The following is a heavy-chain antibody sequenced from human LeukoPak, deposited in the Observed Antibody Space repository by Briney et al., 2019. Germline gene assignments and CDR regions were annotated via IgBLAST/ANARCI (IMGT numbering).Heavy chain of an antibody. Sequence: ASVKVSCKASGYRFTGCYMHWVRQAPGQGLEWMGWINPNSGVTNYAQNFQGRVSMTRDTSISTAYMELSRLRSDDTAVYYCARGGYYYDSSGCPRRGAFDIWGQGTMVTVSS. V-gene: IGHV1-2*02. CDR3: ARGGYYYDSSGCPRRGAFDI. CDR1: GYRFTGCY. D-gene: IGHD3-22*01. J-gene: IGHJ3*02. CDR2: INPNSGVT.